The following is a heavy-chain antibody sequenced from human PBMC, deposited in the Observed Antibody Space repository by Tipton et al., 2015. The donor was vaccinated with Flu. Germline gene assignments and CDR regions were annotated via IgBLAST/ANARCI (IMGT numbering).Heavy chain of an antibody. CDR1: GFTFSTYD. CDR2: IGSAGDT. Sequence: SLRLSCAASGFTFSTYDIHWARQVTGKGLEWVSAIGSAGDTYYLDSVKGRFTISRDNAKNSLYLQMNSLRVGDTAVYYCARGPLPDSNWYNGMDVWGQGTTVTVSS. D-gene: IGHD6-13*01. J-gene: IGHJ6*02. V-gene: IGHV3-13*01. CDR3: ARGPLPDSNWYNGMDV.